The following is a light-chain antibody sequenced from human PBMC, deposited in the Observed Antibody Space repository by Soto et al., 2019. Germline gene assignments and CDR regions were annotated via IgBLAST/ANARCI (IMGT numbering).Light chain of an antibody. CDR2: NTS. V-gene: IGLV7-46*01. CDR1: TGAVTSGHY. CDR3: LLSYSGARV. J-gene: IGLJ3*02. Sequence: QTVVTQEPSLTVSPGGTVTLTCGSSTGAVTSGHYPYWFQQKPGQAPRTLVYNTSDKHSWAPARFSGSLLGGKAALTLSGAQPEDEAEYYCLLSYSGARVFGGGTQLPS.